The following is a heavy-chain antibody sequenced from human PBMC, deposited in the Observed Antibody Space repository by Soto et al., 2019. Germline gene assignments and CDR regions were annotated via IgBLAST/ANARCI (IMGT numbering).Heavy chain of an antibody. CDR2: ISYDGNNK. CDR1: GFTFSSFG. V-gene: IGHV3-30*18. CDR3: AKDTDPHYYDSSGPPAWFDY. J-gene: IGHJ4*02. D-gene: IGHD3-22*01. Sequence: GGSLRLSCAASGFTFSSFGVHWVRQAPGKGLEWVAFISYDGNNKYYADSVKGRFTLSRDNSKNTLYLQMNSLRAEDTAVYYCAKDTDPHYYDSSGPPAWFDYWGQGTLVTSPQ.